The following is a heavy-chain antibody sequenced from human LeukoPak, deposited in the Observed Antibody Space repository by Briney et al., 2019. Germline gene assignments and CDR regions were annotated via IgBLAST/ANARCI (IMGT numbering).Heavy chain of an antibody. CDR2: INHSGST. CDR3: ARVFIRYSSSSELDY. CDR1: GFTFSNAW. J-gene: IGHJ4*02. D-gene: IGHD6-13*01. Sequence: KTGGSLRLSCAASGFTFSNAWMNWVRQPPGKGLEWIGEINHSGSTNYNPSLKSRVTISVDTSKNQFSLKLSSVTAADTAVYYCARVFIRYSSSSELDYWGQGTLVTVSS. V-gene: IGHV4-34*01.